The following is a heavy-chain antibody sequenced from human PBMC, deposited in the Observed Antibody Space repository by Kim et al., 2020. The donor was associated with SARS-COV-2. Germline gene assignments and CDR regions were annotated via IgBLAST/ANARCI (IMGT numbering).Heavy chain of an antibody. D-gene: IGHD6-13*01. CDR3: TTDYYSSSWDTYYYYGMDV. J-gene: IGHJ6*02. Sequence: KGRFTISRDESKNTLYLQMNSLKTEDTAVYYCTTDYYSSSWDTYYYYGMDVWGQGTTVTVSS. V-gene: IGHV3-15*01.